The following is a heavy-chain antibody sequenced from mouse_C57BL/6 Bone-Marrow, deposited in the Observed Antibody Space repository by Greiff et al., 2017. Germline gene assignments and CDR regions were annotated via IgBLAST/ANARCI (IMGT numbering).Heavy chain of an antibody. CDR3: TTLYYEYDEDY. Sequence: EVQLQQSGAELVRPGASVKLSCTASGFHIKDDYMHWVKQRPEQGLEWIGWIDPENGDTEYASKFQGKATITADTSSNTAYLQLSSLTSEDTAVYYCTTLYYEYDEDYWGQGTTLTGSS. CDR2: IDPENGDT. CDR1: GFHIKDDY. D-gene: IGHD2-4*01. J-gene: IGHJ2*01. V-gene: IGHV14-4*01.